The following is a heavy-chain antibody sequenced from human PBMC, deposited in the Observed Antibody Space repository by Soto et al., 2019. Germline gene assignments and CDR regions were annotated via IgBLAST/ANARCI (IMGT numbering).Heavy chain of an antibody. J-gene: IGHJ4*02. CDR3: AREYWSSASCYGPDF. CDR1: GYSLTSYG. V-gene: IGHV1-18*01. Sequence: QVQLVQSGAEVKMPGASVKVSCKASGYSLTSYGISWVRQAPGQGLEWMGWISGHDGNTKYTQKLQGRVTVTTDTSTSTAYMDLRSLRSDDTAVYYCAREYWSSASCYGPDFWGQGTLVTVSS. D-gene: IGHD2-2*01. CDR2: ISGHDGNT.